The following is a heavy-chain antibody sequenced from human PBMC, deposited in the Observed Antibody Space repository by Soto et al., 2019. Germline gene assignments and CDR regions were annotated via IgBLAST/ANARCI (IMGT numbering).Heavy chain of an antibody. CDR1: GFTFGDYA. Sequence: SGGSLRLSCTASGFTFGDYAMSWVRQAPGKGLEWVGFIRSKAYGGTTEYAASVKGRFTISRDDSKSIAYLQMNSLKTEDTAVYYCTRGVNRRHEAAFDIWGQGTMVTVSS. D-gene: IGHD2-8*01. CDR2: IRSKAYGGTT. V-gene: IGHV3-49*04. CDR3: TRGVNRRHEAAFDI. J-gene: IGHJ3*02.